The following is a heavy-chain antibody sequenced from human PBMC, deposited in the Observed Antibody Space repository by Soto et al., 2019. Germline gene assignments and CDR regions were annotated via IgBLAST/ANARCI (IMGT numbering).Heavy chain of an antibody. J-gene: IGHJ4*02. CDR3: ARDYDILTGYAYFDY. CDR1: GFTFSSYG. V-gene: IGHV3-33*01. CDR2: IWYDGSNK. D-gene: IGHD3-9*01. Sequence: GGSLRLSSAASGFTFSSYGMHWVRQAPGKGLEWVAVIWYDGSNKYYADSVKGRFTISRDNSKNTLYLQMNSLRAEDTAVYYCARDYDILTGYAYFDYWGQGTLVTVSS.